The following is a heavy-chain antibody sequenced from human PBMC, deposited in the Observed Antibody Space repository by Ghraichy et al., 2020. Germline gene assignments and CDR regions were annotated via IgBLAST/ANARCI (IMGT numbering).Heavy chain of an antibody. CDR1: GGSFSGYY. CDR2: INHSGST. J-gene: IGHJ3*02. V-gene: IGHV4-34*01. CDR3: ARGLTPLRYFDSSVWAVKRTKAPDDAFDI. Sequence: SETLSLTCAVYGGSFSGYYWSWIRQPPGKGLEWIGEINHSGSTNYNPSLKSRVTISVDTSKNQFSLKLSSVTAADTAVYYCARGLTPLRYFDSSVWAVKRTKAPDDAFDIWGQGTMVTVSS. D-gene: IGHD3-9*01.